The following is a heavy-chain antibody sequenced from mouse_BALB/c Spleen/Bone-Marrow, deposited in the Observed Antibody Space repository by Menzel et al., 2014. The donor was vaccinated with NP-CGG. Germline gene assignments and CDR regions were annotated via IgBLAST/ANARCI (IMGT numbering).Heavy chain of an antibody. V-gene: IGHV2-4*02. CDR2: IWSGGST. D-gene: IGHD1-2*01. CDR1: GFSLTSYG. Sequence: QVQLQHSGPGLVQPSQRLSIPCTVSGFSLTSYGVHWVRQPPGKGLEWLGVIWSGGSTDYNAAFISRLSISKDNSKSQVFLKMNRLQADDTAIYYCARQPLRRHAMDYWGQGTSVTVSS. CDR3: ARQPLRRHAMDY. J-gene: IGHJ4*01.